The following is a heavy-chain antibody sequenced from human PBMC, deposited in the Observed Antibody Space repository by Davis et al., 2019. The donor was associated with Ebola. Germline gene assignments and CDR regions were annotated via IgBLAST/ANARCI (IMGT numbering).Heavy chain of an antibody. J-gene: IGHJ5*02. CDR1: GGSISSYY. V-gene: IGHV4-34*01. CDR3: ARVVVVVVAALNWFDP. D-gene: IGHD2-15*01. CDR2: INHSGST. Sequence: SETLSLTCTVSGGSISSYYWSWIRQPPGKGLEWIGEINHSGSTNYNPSLKSRVTISVDTSKNQFSLKLSSVTAADTAVYYCARVVVVVVAALNWFDPWGQGTLVTVSS.